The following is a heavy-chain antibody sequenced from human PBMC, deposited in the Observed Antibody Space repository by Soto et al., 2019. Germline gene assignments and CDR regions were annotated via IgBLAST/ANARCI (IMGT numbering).Heavy chain of an antibody. CDR3: ARDSVPIAVAGFPHY. CDR2: INSDGSST. Sequence: GGSLRLSCAASGFTFSSYWMHWVRQAPGKGLVWVSRINSDGSSTSYADSVKGRFTISRDNAKNTLYLQMNSLRAEDTAVYYCARDSVPIAVAGFPHYWGKGTLVTVS. V-gene: IGHV3-74*01. CDR1: GFTFSSYW. J-gene: IGHJ4*02. D-gene: IGHD6-19*01.